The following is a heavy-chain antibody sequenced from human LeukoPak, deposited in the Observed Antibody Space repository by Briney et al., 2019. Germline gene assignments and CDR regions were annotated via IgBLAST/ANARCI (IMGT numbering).Heavy chain of an antibody. V-gene: IGHV3-30*18. CDR2: ISPDGKIE. Sequence: PGRSLRLSCAASGFTFTAFGIHWVRLAPGKGLEWVAAISPDGKIEYYTDSVKGRFTVSRDNSKNMIYLQMNSLRGEDSAVYFCAKINNDDDYWGQGALVTVSS. CDR1: GFTFTAFG. CDR3: AKINNDDDY. J-gene: IGHJ4*02. D-gene: IGHD1/OR15-1a*01.